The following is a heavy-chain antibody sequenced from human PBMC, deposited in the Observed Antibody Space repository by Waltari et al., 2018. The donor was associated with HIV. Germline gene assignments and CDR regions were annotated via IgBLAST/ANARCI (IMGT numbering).Heavy chain of an antibody. Sequence: QVQLVESGGGVVQPGRSLRLSCAASGFTFSNYAMHWVRQAPGKGLEVVAVRSYDGSNKYYADSVKSRFTISRDNSKNTLYLQMNSLRAEDTAVYYCARDPQYCSSTSCSYYFDYWGQGTLVTVSS. J-gene: IGHJ4*02. CDR2: RSYDGSNK. CDR3: ARDPQYCSSTSCSYYFDY. CDR1: GFTFSNYA. D-gene: IGHD2-2*01. V-gene: IGHV3-30-3*01.